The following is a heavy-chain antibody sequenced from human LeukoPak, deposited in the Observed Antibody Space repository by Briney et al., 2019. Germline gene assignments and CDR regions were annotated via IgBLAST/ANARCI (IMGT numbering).Heavy chain of an antibody. J-gene: IGHJ3*02. V-gene: IGHV1-2*02. Sequence: ASVKVSCKASGYTFTGYYMHWVRQAPGQGLEWMGWINPNSGGTNYAQKFQGRVTITTDESTSTAYMELSSLRSEDTAVYYCAGAPGPKDAFDIWGQGTMVTVSS. CDR3: AGAPGPKDAFDI. CDR2: INPNSGGT. CDR1: GYTFTGYY.